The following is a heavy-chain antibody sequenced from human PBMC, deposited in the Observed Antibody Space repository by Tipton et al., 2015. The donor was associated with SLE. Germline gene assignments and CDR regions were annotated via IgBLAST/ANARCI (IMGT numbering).Heavy chain of an antibody. V-gene: IGHV4-34*01. CDR2: INHSGTT. D-gene: IGHD6-13*01. J-gene: IGHJ4*02. CDR1: GDSFSTYF. Sequence: TLSLTCAVYGDSFSTYFWSWIRQPPGKGLEWIGEINHSGTTNYNPSLKSRVTISVDTSKNQFSLKLSSVTAADTAVYYCARHVVGIAAAGKVDYWGQGTLVTVSS. CDR3: ARHVVGIAAAGKVDY.